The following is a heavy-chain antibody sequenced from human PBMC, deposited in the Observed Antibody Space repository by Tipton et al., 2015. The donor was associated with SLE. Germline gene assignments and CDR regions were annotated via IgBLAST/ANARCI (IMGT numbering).Heavy chain of an antibody. Sequence: LRLSCAVYGGSFSGYYWSWIRQPPGKGLEWVGEINHSGSTNYNSSLKSRATISVDTSKNQFSLKLSSLTAADTAVYYCSRAYYEFWSRYFDYWGQGNLVTVSS. J-gene: IGHJ4*02. V-gene: IGHV4-34*01. D-gene: IGHD3-3*01. CDR1: GGSFSGYY. CDR3: SRAYYEFWSRYFDY. CDR2: INHSGST.